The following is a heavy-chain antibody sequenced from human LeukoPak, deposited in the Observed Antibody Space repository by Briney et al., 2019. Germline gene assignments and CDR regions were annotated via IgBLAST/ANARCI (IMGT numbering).Heavy chain of an antibody. CDR3: ASDGVLGGLFVWDY. CDR2: IYCSGST. J-gene: IGHJ4*02. CDR1: DVTISRYY. V-gene: IGHV4-59*01. Sequence: PSETLSLTCTVSDVTISRYYWSWVRQPPGKGLEWIGYIYCSGSTNYIPSLKSRVSISVDTSKNQFSLKQSSVTGADTAVYYCASDGVLGGLFVWDYWGQGTLGTVSS. D-gene: IGHD3-16*01.